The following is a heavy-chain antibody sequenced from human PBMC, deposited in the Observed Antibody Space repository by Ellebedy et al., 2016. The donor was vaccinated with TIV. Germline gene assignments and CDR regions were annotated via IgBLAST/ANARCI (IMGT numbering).Heavy chain of an antibody. CDR1: GYTFTANY. V-gene: IGHV1-2*02. J-gene: IGHJ3*02. D-gene: IGHD3-22*01. CDR2: INPNNGGT. Sequence: ASVKVSCXASGYTFTANYIHWVRQAPGQGLEWMGWINPNNGGTSYAQRFQGRVTMTWDMSISTAYLELSRLRSDDTAVYYCARKNKVYSHTSGRIVFDIWGQGTVVTVSS. CDR3: ARKNKVYSHTSGRIVFDI.